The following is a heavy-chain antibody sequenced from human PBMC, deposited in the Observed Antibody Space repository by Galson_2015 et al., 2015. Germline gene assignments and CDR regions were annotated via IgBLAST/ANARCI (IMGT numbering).Heavy chain of an antibody. CDR2: ISSSSSTI. J-gene: IGHJ6*02. Sequence: SRRLSCAASGFTFRSYSMHWVSQATGKGLEWVSYISSSSSTIYYADSVKGRFTISRDNAKNSLYLQMNSLRDEDTAVYYCARGGSGSYYKDGMDVWGQGTTVTVSS. D-gene: IGHD3-10*01. CDR3: ARGGSGSYYKDGMDV. V-gene: IGHV3-48*02. CDR1: GFTFRSYS.